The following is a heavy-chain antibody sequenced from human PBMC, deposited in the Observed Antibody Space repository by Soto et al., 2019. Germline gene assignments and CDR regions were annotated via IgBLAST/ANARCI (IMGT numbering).Heavy chain of an antibody. CDR2: ISSNGGTT. J-gene: IGHJ4*02. CDR3: VRRVSGNYDY. CDR1: GFTFSSYD. V-gene: IGHV3-64*01. Sequence: EVQLAESGGGMVQPGGSLRLSCVASGFTFSSYDMHWVRQAPGKGLEYVSSISSNGGTTYYGNSVNGRFTISRDNSKNTLYLQMCSLSAEDIAVYYCVRRVSGNYDYWGQGNLVTVSS. D-gene: IGHD1-7*01.